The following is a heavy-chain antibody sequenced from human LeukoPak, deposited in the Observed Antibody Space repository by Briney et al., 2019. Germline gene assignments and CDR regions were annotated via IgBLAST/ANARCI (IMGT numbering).Heavy chain of an antibody. V-gene: IGHV4-34*01. D-gene: IGHD6-13*01. CDR1: GGSISTYY. CDR3: ARGGGQLGYFDY. CDR2: INHSGST. J-gene: IGHJ4*02. Sequence: SETLSLTCTVSGGSISTYYWSWIRQPPGKGLEWIGEINHSGSTNYNPSLKSRVTISVNTSKNQFSLKRSSVTAADTAVYYCARGGGQLGYFDYWGQGTLVTVSS.